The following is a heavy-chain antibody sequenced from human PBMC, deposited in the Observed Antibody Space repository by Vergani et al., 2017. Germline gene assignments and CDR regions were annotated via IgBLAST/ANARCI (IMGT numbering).Heavy chain of an antibody. V-gene: IGHV4-30-4*01. D-gene: IGHD3-3*01. J-gene: IGHJ5*02. CDR3: ARAGVIFGVVITWFDP. Sequence: QVQLQESGPGLVKPSQTLSLTCTVSGGPISSGDYYWSWNRQPPGKGLEWIGYIYYSGSTYYNPSLKNRVTISVDTSKNQFSLKLSSVTAADTAVYYCARAGVIFGVVITWFDPWGQGTLVTVSS. CDR2: IYYSGST. CDR1: GGPISSGDYY.